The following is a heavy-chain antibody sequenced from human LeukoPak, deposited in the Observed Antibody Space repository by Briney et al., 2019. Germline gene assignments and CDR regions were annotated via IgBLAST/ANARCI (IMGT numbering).Heavy chain of an antibody. J-gene: IGHJ4*02. Sequence: ASVKVSCKASGYTFTSYGISRVRQAPGQGLEWMGWISAYNGNTNYAQKFQGRVTMTEDTSTDTAYMELSSLRSEDTAVYYCATGNQWLDFFDYWGQGTLVTVSS. CDR2: ISAYNGNT. CDR1: GYTFTSYG. CDR3: ATGNQWLDFFDY. D-gene: IGHD6-19*01. V-gene: IGHV1-18*01.